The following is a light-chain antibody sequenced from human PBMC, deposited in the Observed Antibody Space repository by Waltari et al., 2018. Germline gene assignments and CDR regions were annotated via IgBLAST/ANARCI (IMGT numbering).Light chain of an antibody. CDR1: SSDVGNYNL. CDR3: CSYAGSYTWV. V-gene: IGLV2-23*01. Sequence: QSALTQPASVSGSPGLSITISCTGTSSDVGNYNLVSWYQQYPGKAPKVMIYDDNRRPSGVSDRFSGSTSGNTASLTISGVQAEDEADYYCCSYAGSYTWVFGGGTKLTVL. CDR2: DDN. J-gene: IGLJ3*02.